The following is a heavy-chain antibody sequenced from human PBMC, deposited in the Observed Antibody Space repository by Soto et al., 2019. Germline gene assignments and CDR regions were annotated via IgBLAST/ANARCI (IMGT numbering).Heavy chain of an antibody. CDR2: ISGSGGST. V-gene: IGHV3-23*01. Sequence: GGSLKLSCAASGFTFSSYAMSWVRQAPGKGLEWVSAISGSGGSTYYADSVKGRFTISRDNSKNTLYLQMNSLRAEDTAVYYCAKDIISGYDRQNDAFDIWAQGKMGNVS. J-gene: IGHJ3*02. CDR1: GFTFSSYA. D-gene: IGHD5-12*01. CDR3: AKDIISGYDRQNDAFDI.